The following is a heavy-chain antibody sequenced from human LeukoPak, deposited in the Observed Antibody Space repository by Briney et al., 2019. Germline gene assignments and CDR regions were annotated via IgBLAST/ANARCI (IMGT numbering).Heavy chain of an antibody. CDR1: GFSFSSYA. D-gene: IGHD3-16*01. Sequence: GGSLRLPCTASGFSFSSYAMSWLRQAPGKGLEWVSSIRGSGSSTYYADSVKGRFTISRDNSKNTLYLQMNSLRAEDTAVYYCAKGLRSYYDSSYFDYWGQGTLVTVSS. CDR3: AKGLRSYYDSSYFDY. CDR2: IRGSGSST. V-gene: IGHV3-23*01. J-gene: IGHJ4*02.